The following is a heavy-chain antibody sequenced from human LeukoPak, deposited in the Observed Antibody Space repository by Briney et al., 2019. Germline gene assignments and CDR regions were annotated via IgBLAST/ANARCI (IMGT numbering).Heavy chain of an antibody. CDR2: ISGSGGST. Sequence: GGSLRLSCAASGFTFSSYAMSWVRQAPGKGLEWVSAISGSGGSTYYADSVKGRFTISRDNSKNTLYLQMNSLRAEDTAVYYCARGGGGSYYIDAFDNWGQGTMVTVSS. CDR3: ARGGGGSYYIDAFDN. J-gene: IGHJ3*02. D-gene: IGHD1-26*01. CDR1: GFTFSSYA. V-gene: IGHV3-23*01.